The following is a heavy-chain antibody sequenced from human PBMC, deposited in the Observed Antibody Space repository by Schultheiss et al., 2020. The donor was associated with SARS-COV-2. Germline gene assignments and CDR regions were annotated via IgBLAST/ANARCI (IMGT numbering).Heavy chain of an antibody. V-gene: IGHV3-66*01. CDR2: IYSGGST. D-gene: IGHD3-22*01. CDR3: ARGYYDSSGYYPEY. Sequence: GESLKISCAASGFTVSSNYMSWVRQAPGKGLEWVSVIYSGGSTYYADSVKGRFTISRDNSKNTLYLQMNSLRAEDTAVYYCARGYYDSSGYYPEYWGQGTLVTVSS. CDR1: GFTVSSNY. J-gene: IGHJ4*02.